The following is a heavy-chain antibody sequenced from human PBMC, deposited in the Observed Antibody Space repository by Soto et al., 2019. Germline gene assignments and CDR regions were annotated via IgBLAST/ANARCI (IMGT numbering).Heavy chain of an antibody. J-gene: IGHJ3*02. CDR1: GGSISSGGYS. CDR3: ARSGGLRITGPTGVRYAFDI. V-gene: IGHV4-30-2*01. Sequence: QLQLQESGSGLVKPSQTLSLTCAVSGGSISSGGYSWSWIRQPPGKGLEWIGYIYHSGSTYYNPSLKSRVTISVDRSTNQFSLKLSSVTAADTAVYYCARSGGLRITGPTGVRYAFDIWGQGTMVTVSS. D-gene: IGHD1-7*01. CDR2: IYHSGST.